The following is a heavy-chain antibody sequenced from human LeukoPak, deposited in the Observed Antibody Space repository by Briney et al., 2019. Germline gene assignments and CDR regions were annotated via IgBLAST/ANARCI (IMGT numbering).Heavy chain of an antibody. CDR2: IYYSGST. CDR1: GGSISSYY. Sequence: SETLSLTGTVSGGSISSYYWSWIRQPPGKGLEWIGYIYYSGSTNYNPSLKSRVTISVDTSKNQFSLKLSSVTAADTAVYYCARHGLYSSGWYPYYYYGMDVWGQGTTVTVSS. J-gene: IGHJ6*02. CDR3: ARHGLYSSGWYPYYYYGMDV. V-gene: IGHV4-59*08. D-gene: IGHD6-19*01.